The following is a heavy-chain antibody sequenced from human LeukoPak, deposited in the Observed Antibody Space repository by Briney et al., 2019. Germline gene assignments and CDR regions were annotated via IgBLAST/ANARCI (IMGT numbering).Heavy chain of an antibody. Sequence: GGSLRLSCAASGFTFSSYWMSWVRQAPGKGLEWVANIKQDGSEKYYVDSVKGRFTISRDNAKNSLYLQMNSLRAEDTAVYYCAKHGLWFGELPHIDYWGQGTLVTVSS. D-gene: IGHD3-10*01. CDR2: IKQDGSEK. CDR1: GFTFSSYW. CDR3: AKHGLWFGELPHIDY. V-gene: IGHV3-7*03. J-gene: IGHJ4*02.